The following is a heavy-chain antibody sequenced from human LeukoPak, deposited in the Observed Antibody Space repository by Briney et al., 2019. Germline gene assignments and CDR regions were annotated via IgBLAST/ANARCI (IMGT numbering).Heavy chain of an antibody. Sequence: GGSLRLSCPGSGFTFCYYAMTWVRQAPGKGLEWVGFIRSQIYGGTPEYAASVKGRFTISRDDSEGVAYLQMNSLKTEDTAVYYCTRDQTPYYWGQGTLVTVSS. CDR1: GFTFCYYA. CDR3: TRDQTPYY. V-gene: IGHV3-49*04. CDR2: IRSQIYGGTP. J-gene: IGHJ4*02.